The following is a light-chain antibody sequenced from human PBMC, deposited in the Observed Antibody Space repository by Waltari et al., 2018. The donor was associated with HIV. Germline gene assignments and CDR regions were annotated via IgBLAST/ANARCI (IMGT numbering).Light chain of an antibody. Sequence: SVLPPAPSAPGHPGPRATTSCTDGSSNISNNHVYWDQPFPGPAPQLLIYGNTQRSSGFPDRFSASKSSTSVSLVISALRSGDEADYYCAAWDDSLSGVFGGGTKVTVL. J-gene: IGLJ2*01. V-gene: IGLV1-47*01. CDR1: SSNISNNH. CDR3: AAWDDSLSGV. CDR2: GNT.